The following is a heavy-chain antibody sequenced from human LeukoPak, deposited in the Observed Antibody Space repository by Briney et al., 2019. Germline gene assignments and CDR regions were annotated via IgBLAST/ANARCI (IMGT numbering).Heavy chain of an antibody. CDR1: GFTFSDYY. Sequence: PGGSLRPSCAASGFTFSDYYMSWIRQAPGKGLEWVSYISSSGSTIYYADSVKGRFTISRDNAKNSLYLQMNSLRAEDTAVYYCARDVSVGSSSWSGVGHYYGMDVWGQGTTVTVSS. CDR2: ISSSGSTI. D-gene: IGHD6-13*01. J-gene: IGHJ6*02. V-gene: IGHV3-11*01. CDR3: ARDVSVGSSSWSGVGHYYGMDV.